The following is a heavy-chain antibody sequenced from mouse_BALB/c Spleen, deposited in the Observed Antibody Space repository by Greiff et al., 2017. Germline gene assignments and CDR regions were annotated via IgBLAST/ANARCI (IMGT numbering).Heavy chain of an antibody. Sequence: EVKVVESGGGLVKPGGSLKLSCAASGFTFSSYTMSWVRQTPEKRLEWVATISSGGSYTYYPDSVKGRFTISRDNAKNTLYLQMSSLKSEDTAMYYCTRERDGYYFDYWGQGTTLTVSS. D-gene: IGHD3-3*01. J-gene: IGHJ2*01. CDR2: ISSGGSYT. V-gene: IGHV5-6-4*01. CDR3: TRERDGYYFDY. CDR1: GFTFSSYT.